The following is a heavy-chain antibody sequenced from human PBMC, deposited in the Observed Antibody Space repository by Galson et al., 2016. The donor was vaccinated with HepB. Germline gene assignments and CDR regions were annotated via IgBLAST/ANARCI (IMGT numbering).Heavy chain of an antibody. CDR2: ITRDGETT. Sequence: SLRLSCAASGFSFGTSGMSWVRQSPGRGLEWVSGITRDGETTHYADSVRGRFTISRDKSKNMLYLFMNSLRAGDTAVYYCGKHGGFDYWGQGALVTVSS. J-gene: IGHJ4*02. D-gene: IGHD3-16*01. CDR1: GFSFGTSG. CDR3: GKHGGFDY. V-gene: IGHV3-23*01.